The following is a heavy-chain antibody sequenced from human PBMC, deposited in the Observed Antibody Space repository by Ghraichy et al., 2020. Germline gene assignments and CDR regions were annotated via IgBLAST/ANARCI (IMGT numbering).Heavy chain of an antibody. V-gene: IGHV3-23*01. Sequence: GGSLRLSCAASGFIFSNYAMSWVRQAPGKGLEWVSAISGSGDRTYYADSVKGRFTISRDNSKNTHYLQMNSLRADDAAVYFCANWVEGTMIYFDYWGQGTLVTFSS. CDR2: ISGSGDRT. CDR3: ANWVEGTMIYFDY. CDR1: GFIFSNYA. D-gene: IGHD3-22*01. J-gene: IGHJ4*02.